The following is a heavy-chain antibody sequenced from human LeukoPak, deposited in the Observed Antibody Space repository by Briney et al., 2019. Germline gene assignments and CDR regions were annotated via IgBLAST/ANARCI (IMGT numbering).Heavy chain of an antibody. Sequence: ASVKVSCKASEYTFSSYDINWVRQATGQGLEWMGWMNPNSGNTGYAQKFQGRVTMTGNTSISTAYMDLSSLRSEDTAVYYCARRYCSSTSCHYFDYWGQGTLVTVSS. CDR2: MNPNSGNT. J-gene: IGHJ4*02. CDR1: EYTFSSYD. CDR3: ARRYCSSTSCHYFDY. D-gene: IGHD2-2*01. V-gene: IGHV1-8*01.